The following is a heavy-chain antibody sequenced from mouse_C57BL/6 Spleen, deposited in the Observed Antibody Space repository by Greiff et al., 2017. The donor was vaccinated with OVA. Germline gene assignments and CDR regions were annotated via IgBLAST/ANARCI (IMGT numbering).Heavy chain of an antibody. CDR3: ARMRGYYYYFDY. Sequence: QVQLQQPGAELVKPGASVKLSCKASGYTFTSYWMQWVKPRPGQGLEWIGEIDPSDSYTNYNQQFKGKATLALDTSSSTAYMQLSSLTSEDSAVYYCARMRGYYYYFDYWGQGTTLTVSS. CDR2: IDPSDSYT. CDR1: GYTFTSYW. V-gene: IGHV1-50*01. D-gene: IGHD1-1*01. J-gene: IGHJ2*01.